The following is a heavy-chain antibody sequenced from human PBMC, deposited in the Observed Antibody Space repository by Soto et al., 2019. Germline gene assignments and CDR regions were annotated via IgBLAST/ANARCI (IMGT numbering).Heavy chain of an antibody. Sequence: EVQLVESGGGLVKPGGSLRLSCAAFGFNFNSYAMHWVRQSPGKGLEWVAFISSGSDYLYYADSVKGRFTVSRDNDKSSLYLQMNSLTDDDTAIYYCASEFCSGGSCYSRTFDYWGQGSLVTVSS. CDR1: GFNFNSYA. V-gene: IGHV3-21*02. CDR2: ISSGSDYL. CDR3: ASEFCSGGSCYSRTFDY. J-gene: IGHJ4*02. D-gene: IGHD2-15*01.